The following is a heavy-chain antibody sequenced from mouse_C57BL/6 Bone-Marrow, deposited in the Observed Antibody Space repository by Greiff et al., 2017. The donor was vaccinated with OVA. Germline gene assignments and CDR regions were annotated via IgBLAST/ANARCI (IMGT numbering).Heavy chain of an antibody. CDR1: GYTFTDYY. CDR3: ARTGDY. CDR2: IYPGSGNT. J-gene: IGHJ2*01. V-gene: IGHV1-76*01. Sequence: QVQLQQSGAELVRPGASVKLSCKASGYTFTDYYINWVKQRPGQGLEWIARIYPGSGNTYYNEKFKGKATLTAEKSSSTAYMQLSSLTSEDSAVYYCARTGDYWGQGTTLTVSS.